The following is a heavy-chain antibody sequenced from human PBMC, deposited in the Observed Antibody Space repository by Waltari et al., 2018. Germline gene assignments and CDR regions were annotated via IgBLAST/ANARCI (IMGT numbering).Heavy chain of an antibody. Sequence: EVQLVESGGGVVVRPGGSIGLPWAASGCPVAGYASTSVRQAPGKGLEWVSLISGDDGSTYYADSVKGRFTISRDNSKNSLYLQMNSLRAEDTALYYCAKDIKERTDRPPYYYGMDVWGQGTTVTVSS. CDR3: AKDIKERTDRPPYYYGMDV. V-gene: IGHV3-43*02. D-gene: IGHD3-22*01. J-gene: IGHJ6*02. CDR2: ISGDDGST. CDR1: GCPVAGYA.